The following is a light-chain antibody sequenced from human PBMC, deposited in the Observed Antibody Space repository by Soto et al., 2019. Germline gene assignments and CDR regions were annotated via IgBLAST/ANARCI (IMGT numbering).Light chain of an antibody. CDR1: QSVSNNF. Sequence: EIVLTQSPGTLSLSPGEGATLSCRASQSVSNNFLAWYQQTPGQAPRLLIYGASSRAPGIPDRFSGSGSGTDFTLTISRLEPEDFAVYYCHQYGTSPLTFGRGTKVEIK. CDR2: GAS. J-gene: IGKJ4*01. CDR3: HQYGTSPLT. V-gene: IGKV3-20*01.